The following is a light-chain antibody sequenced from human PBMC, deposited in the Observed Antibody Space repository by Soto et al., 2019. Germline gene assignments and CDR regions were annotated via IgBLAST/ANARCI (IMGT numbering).Light chain of an antibody. J-gene: IGLJ3*02. CDR3: QIWGTGPWV. CDR2: LNSDGSH. V-gene: IGLV4-69*01. CDR1: SGHSTYA. Sequence: QLVLTQSPSASASLGASVKLTCTLSSGHSTYAIAWHQQQPEKGPRYLMKLNSDGSHSKGDGIPDRFSGSSSGAGRYLTISSLQSEDEADYYCQIWGTGPWVFGGGTKLTVL.